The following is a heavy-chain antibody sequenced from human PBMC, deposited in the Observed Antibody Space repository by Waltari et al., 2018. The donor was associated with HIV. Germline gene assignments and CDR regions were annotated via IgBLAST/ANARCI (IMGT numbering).Heavy chain of an antibody. CDR2: ISRGSAAI. V-gene: IGHV3-48*03. Sequence: EVQLVESGGGLVQPGGSLRLSCSASGFNFRNYDMNWVRQAPGNRLEGLSYISRGSAAIYQADSVKGRFTISRDNAKNSLYLQMDSLRGEDTAVYYCARDSNTTARRSGMDLWGQGTTVTVSS. J-gene: IGHJ6*02. CDR3: ARDSNTTARRSGMDL. D-gene: IGHD6-6*01. CDR1: GFNFRNYD.